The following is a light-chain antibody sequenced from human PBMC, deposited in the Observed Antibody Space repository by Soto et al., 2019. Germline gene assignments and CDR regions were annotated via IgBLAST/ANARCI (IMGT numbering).Light chain of an antibody. J-gene: IGKJ4*01. CDR1: HNIYNY. CDR2: DAS. CDR3: QHYDNRPLT. Sequence: DIQMTQSPSSLSASVGDRVTIACQASHNIYNYLNWYHQKPGKAPKLLTFDASNLERGVPSRFSGSGSRTHFSLSINNLQPEDVGTYFCQHYDNRPLTFGGGTKVEI. V-gene: IGKV1-33*01.